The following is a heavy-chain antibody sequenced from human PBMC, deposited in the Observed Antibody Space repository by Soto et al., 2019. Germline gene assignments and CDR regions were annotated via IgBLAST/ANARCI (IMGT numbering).Heavy chain of an antibody. J-gene: IGHJ6*02. V-gene: IGHV1-3*01. CDR1: GYTFTSYA. CDR3: AREPSAMVYNYGMDV. CDR2: INAGNGNT. Sequence: SVKVSCKASGYTFTSYAMHWVRQAPGQRLEWMGWINAGNGNTKYSQKFQGRVTITRDTSASTAYMELSSLRSEDTAVYYCAREPSAMVYNYGMDVWGQGTTVTVSS. D-gene: IGHD5-18*01.